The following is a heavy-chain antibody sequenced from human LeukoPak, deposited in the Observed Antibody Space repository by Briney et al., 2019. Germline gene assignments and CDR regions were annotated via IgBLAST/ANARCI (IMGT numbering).Heavy chain of an antibody. J-gene: IGHJ4*02. D-gene: IGHD3-10*01. CDR1: GGSITNLNYY. CDR2: IYYSGST. CDR3: ARSPRGYYGSGSLYYFDY. Sequence: PSETLSLTCTVSGGSITNLNYYWSLIRQPPGKGLEWIGYIYYSGSTNYNPSLKSRVTISVDTSKNQFSLKLSSVTAADTAVYYCARSPRGYYGSGSLYYFDYWGQGTLVTVSS. V-gene: IGHV4-61*01.